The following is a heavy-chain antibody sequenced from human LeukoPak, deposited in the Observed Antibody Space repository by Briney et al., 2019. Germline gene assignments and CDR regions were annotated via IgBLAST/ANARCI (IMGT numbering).Heavy chain of an antibody. D-gene: IGHD1-26*01. V-gene: IGHV3-7*03. CDR2: INQDGGEI. J-gene: IGHJ4*02. Sequence: GGSLRLSCAASGFSFSSYWMSWVRQAPGKGLEWVANINQDGGEIYYVDSVKGRFTISRDNAKNSLYLQMNSLRVEDTAVYYCATDKVEGATRLDNWGQGTLVTVFS. CDR1: GFSFSSYW. CDR3: ATDKVEGATRLDN.